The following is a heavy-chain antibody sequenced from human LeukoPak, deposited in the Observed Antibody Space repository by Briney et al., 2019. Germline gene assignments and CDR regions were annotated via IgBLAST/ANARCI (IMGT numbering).Heavy chain of an antibody. CDR1: GFTFSTYG. Sequence: PGGFLRLSCAASGFTFSTYGMHWVRQAPGKGLEWVAVISYDGSNKYYADSVKDRFTISRDNSKNTLYLQMNSLTTEDTAVYYCATMVRGAADWGQGTLVTVSS. D-gene: IGHD3-10*01. V-gene: IGHV3-30*03. CDR2: ISYDGSNK. CDR3: ATMVRGAAD. J-gene: IGHJ4*02.